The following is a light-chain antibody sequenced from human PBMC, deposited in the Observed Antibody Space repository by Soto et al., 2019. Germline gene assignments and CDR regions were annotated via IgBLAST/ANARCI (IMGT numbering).Light chain of an antibody. Sequence: DIQMTQSPSTLSGSVGDSVTITCRASQTISSWLAWYQQKPGKAPKLVIYKASTLKSGVPSRFSGSGSGTEFTLTISSLKPDDFETYYCQHYNSYSEAFGQGTKVDIK. CDR1: QTISSW. V-gene: IGKV1-5*03. J-gene: IGKJ1*01. CDR2: KAS. CDR3: QHYNSYSEA.